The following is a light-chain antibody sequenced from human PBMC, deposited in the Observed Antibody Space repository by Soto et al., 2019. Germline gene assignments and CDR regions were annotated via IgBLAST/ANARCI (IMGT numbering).Light chain of an antibody. Sequence: EIVMTQSPATLSVSPGERATLSCRASQSVSSNLAWYQQKPGQAPRLLIYGASTRATGIPARFSGSGSGTEGTLAISSRQSEDFAGYYCQQYKNWPQTFGQGTKVEIK. V-gene: IGKV3-15*01. CDR2: GAS. CDR3: QQYKNWPQT. CDR1: QSVSSN. J-gene: IGKJ1*01.